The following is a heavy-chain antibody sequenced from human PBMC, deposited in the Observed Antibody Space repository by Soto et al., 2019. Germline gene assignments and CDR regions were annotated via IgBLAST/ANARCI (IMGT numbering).Heavy chain of an antibody. V-gene: IGHV4-4*07. CDR3: ARDNDRIAAAGASAYGMDV. Sequence: XETLSLTCTVSGGSISSYYWSWIRQPAGKGLEWIGRIYTSGSTNYNPSLKSRVTMSVDTSKNQFSLKLSSVTAADTAVYYCARDNDRIAAAGASAYGMDVWGQGATVTVSS. CDR2: IYTSGST. D-gene: IGHD6-13*01. CDR1: GGSISSYY. J-gene: IGHJ6*02.